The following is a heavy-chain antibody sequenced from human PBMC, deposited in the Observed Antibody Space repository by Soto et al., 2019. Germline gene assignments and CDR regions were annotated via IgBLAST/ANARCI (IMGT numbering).Heavy chain of an antibody. D-gene: IGHD2-15*01. CDR2: ISYDGSNK. Sequence: QVQLVESGGGVVQPGRSLRLSCAASGFTFSSYAMHWVRQAPGKGLEWVAVISYDGSNKYYADSVKGRFTISRDNSKNTLYLQMNSLRAEDTAVYYCARDPYGYCSGGSCYEWADYYYGMDVWGQGTTVTVSS. V-gene: IGHV3-30-3*01. J-gene: IGHJ6*02. CDR3: ARDPYGYCSGGSCYEWADYYYGMDV. CDR1: GFTFSSYA.